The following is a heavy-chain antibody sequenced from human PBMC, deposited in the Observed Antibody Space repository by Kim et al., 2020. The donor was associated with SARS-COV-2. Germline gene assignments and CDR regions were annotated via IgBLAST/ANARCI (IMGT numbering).Heavy chain of an antibody. D-gene: IGHD4-17*01. CDR1: GYTFTSYA. CDR3: ASLMTTVTTNYYGMDV. Sequence: ASVKVSCKASGYTFTSYAMHWVRQAPGQRLEWMGWINAGNGNTKYSQKFQGRVTITRDTSASTACMELSSLRSEDTAVYYCASLMTTVTTNYYGMDVWGQGTTVTVSS. J-gene: IGHJ6*02. CDR2: INAGNGNT. V-gene: IGHV1-3*01.